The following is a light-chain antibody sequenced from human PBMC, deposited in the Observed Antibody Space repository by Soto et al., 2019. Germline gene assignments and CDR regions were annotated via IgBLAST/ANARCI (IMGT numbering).Light chain of an antibody. CDR3: HQRTSWPLT. CDR1: QTVTTY. V-gene: IGKV3-11*01. CDR2: DAS. J-gene: IGKJ4*01. Sequence: EIVLTQSPATLSFSPGERATLSCRASQTVTTYLAWYQQKPGQAPRLLLYDASNRATVIPARFSGSGSGTDFILTISSLEPVDFAVYYCHQRTSWPLTFGGGTKVEIK.